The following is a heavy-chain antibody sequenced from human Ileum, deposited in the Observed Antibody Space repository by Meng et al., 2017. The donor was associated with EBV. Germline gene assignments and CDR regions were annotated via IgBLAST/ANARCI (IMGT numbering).Heavy chain of an antibody. CDR3: ARTYYYDSSGYAPFDY. V-gene: IGHV4-39*07. CDR2: IHYSGST. CDR1: GGPHSLSRYD. D-gene: IGHD3-22*01. Sequence: HLHPRDGRPGSVKPPVPLPLRSRGSGGPHSLSRYDWGVIRQHPGKGLVWIGNIHYSGSTYYNPSLKSRVTISVDTSKNQFSLKLRSVTAADTAVYYCARTYYYDSSGYAPFDYWGQGTLVTVSS. J-gene: IGHJ4*02.